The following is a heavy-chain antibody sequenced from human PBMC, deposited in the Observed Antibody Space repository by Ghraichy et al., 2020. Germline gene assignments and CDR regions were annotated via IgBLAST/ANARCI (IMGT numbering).Heavy chain of an antibody. CDR2: ISYDGSNK. CDR3: ARVTLGYCTNGVCSPYYFDY. V-gene: IGHV3-30*04. CDR1: GFTFSSYA. J-gene: IGHJ4*02. Sequence: GGSLRLSCAASGFTFSSYAMHWVRQAPGKGLEWVAFISYDGSNKYYADSVKGRFTISRDNSKNTLYLQMNSLRDEDTAVYYCARVTLGYCTNGVCSPYYFDYWGQGTLVTVSS. D-gene: IGHD2-8*01.